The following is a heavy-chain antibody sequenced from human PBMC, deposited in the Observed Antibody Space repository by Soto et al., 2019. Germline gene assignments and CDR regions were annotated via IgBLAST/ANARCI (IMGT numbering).Heavy chain of an antibody. V-gene: IGHV1-18*04. Sequence: GASVKVSCKASGYTFSSNSIHWVRQAPGQGLEWMGWITPFNGDTSYAQKFQGRVTMTTDTSKNQFSLKLSSVTAADTAVYYCARLNPRRYFDYWGQGTLVTVSS. CDR1: GYTFSSNS. CDR3: ARLNPRRYFDY. CDR2: ITPFNGDT. J-gene: IGHJ4*02.